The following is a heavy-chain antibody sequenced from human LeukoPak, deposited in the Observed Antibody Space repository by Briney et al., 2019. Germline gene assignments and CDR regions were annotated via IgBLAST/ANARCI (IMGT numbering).Heavy chain of an antibody. CDR3: AKLAASETGEGS. CDR1: GYTFTSNH. D-gene: IGHD6-13*01. V-gene: IGHV1-46*01. CDR2: INPSGDST. Sequence: ASVKVSCTASGYTFTSNHIHCVRQAPGQGLEWMGVINPSGDSTSYAQKFQDRVTMTRDTSTSTVYMELSSLRSEDTAIYYCAKLAASETGEGSWGQGTLVTVSS. J-gene: IGHJ5*01.